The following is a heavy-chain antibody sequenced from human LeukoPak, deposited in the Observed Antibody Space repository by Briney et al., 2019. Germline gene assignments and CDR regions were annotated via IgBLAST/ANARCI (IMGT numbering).Heavy chain of an antibody. CDR2: ISAYNGNT. CDR1: GYTFTSYG. Sequence: ASVKVSCKASGYTFTSYGISWVRQAPGQGLEWMGWISAYNGNTNYAQKCQGRVTITADKSTSTAYMELSSLRSEDTAVYYCARGKPGTTGRLDYWGQGTLVTVSS. J-gene: IGHJ4*02. CDR3: ARGKPGTTGRLDY. D-gene: IGHD1-1*01. V-gene: IGHV1-18*01.